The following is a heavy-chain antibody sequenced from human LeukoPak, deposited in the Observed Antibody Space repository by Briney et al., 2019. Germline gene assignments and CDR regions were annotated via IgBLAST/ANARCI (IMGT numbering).Heavy chain of an antibody. CDR2: IRQDGNEK. CDR1: GFTFSSYW. Sequence: GGSLRLSCAASGFTFSSYWMIWIRQAPGKGLEWVANIRQDGNEKYYVASVRGRFTISRDNAQKSLYLQMNSLRGEDTAVYYCARDPYSGTYGNTYYYYMDVWGKGTTVTISS. J-gene: IGHJ6*03. CDR3: ARDPYSGTYGNTYYYYMDV. V-gene: IGHV3-7*01. D-gene: IGHD1-26*01.